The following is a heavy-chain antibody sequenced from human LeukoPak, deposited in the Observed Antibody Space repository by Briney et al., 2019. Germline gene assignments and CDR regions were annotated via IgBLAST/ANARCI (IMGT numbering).Heavy chain of an antibody. J-gene: IGHJ4*02. Sequence: SQTLSLTCTVSGTSISSGAYSWSWVRQHPVKGLEWIGYMHYSESANYNPSLKSRFTISVDTSQNQISLKVNSVTAADTAVYYCARERGRLVDYWGQGTLVTVAS. D-gene: IGHD6-25*01. CDR3: ARERGRLVDY. CDR2: MHYSESA. CDR1: GTSISSGAYS. V-gene: IGHV4-31*03.